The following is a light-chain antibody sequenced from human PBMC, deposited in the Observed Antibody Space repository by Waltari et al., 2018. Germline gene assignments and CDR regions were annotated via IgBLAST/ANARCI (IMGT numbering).Light chain of an antibody. J-gene: IGKJ2*02. CDR3: QQRSISCT. CDR2: GAA. Sequence: ILLTQSPDTLSLSPGERATLSCWASQTVGNSLAWYKHKPGQPPRLLIYGAANRATGIPARFSGSGSGTEFTLTINSLEPEDSAVYYCQQRSISCTFGQGTRLEI. CDR1: QTVGNS. V-gene: IGKV3-11*01.